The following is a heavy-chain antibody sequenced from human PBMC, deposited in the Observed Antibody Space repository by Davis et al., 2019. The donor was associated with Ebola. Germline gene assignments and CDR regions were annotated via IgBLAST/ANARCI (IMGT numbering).Heavy chain of an antibody. CDR3: ARDPYYYDGSGYYYARWFDP. V-gene: IGHV3-48*02. Sequence: GGSLRLSCAASGFSFSNYGMHWVRQAPGKGLEWVSFIGSGTSTIYYADSVKGRFTIFRDNAKNSLYLQMNSLRDEDTAVYYCARDPYYYDGSGYYYARWFDPWGQGTLVTVSS. CDR2: IGSGTSTI. CDR1: GFSFSNYG. J-gene: IGHJ5*02. D-gene: IGHD3-22*01.